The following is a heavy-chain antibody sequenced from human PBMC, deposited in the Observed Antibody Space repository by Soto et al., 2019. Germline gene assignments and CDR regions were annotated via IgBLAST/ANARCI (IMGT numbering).Heavy chain of an antibody. J-gene: IGHJ6*02. CDR3: AKIRVPYYAMDV. V-gene: IGHV4-4*02. D-gene: IGHD6-6*01. CDR2: IYHSGST. Sequence: SETLSLTCAVSGGSISSSNWWSWVRQPPGKGLEWIGEIYHSGSTNYNPSLKSRVTISVDRSKNQFSLKLSSVTAADTATYFCAKIRVPYYAMDVWGQGTTVTVSS. CDR1: GGSISSSNW.